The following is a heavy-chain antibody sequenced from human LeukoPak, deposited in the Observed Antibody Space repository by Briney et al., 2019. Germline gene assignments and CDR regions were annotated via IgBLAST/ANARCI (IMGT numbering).Heavy chain of an antibody. J-gene: IGHJ3*02. CDR3: AKDLSSGYYDAFDI. Sequence: PGGSLTLSCSASGSTFSSYVMSWVRQPPGKGLEWVSASSGSGRTTYHAQSVKGRFTIYRDNSNNTLYLQMNSLRAEGRAVYYFAKDLSSGYYDAFDIWGQGTMVTVSS. CDR2: SSGSGRTT. V-gene: IGHV3-23*01. CDR1: GSTFSSYV. D-gene: IGHD3-22*01.